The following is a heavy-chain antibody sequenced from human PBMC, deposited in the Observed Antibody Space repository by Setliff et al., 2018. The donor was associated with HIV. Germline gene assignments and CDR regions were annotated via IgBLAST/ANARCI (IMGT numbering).Heavy chain of an antibody. V-gene: IGHV3-30-3*01. Sequence: PGGSLRLSCAASGFTFSNYAMHWVRQAPGKGLEWVAVISYDGSNKYYADSVKGRFTISRDNSKNTLYLQMNSLRVEDTAVYYCARETMYDSRGYLSHYLDYWGQGTPVTVSS. D-gene: IGHD3-22*01. CDR1: GFTFSNYA. CDR3: ARETMYDSRGYLSHYLDY. J-gene: IGHJ4*02. CDR2: ISYDGSNK.